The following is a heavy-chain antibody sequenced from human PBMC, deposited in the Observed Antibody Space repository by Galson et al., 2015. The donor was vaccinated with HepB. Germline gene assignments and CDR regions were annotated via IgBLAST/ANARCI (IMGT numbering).Heavy chain of an antibody. CDR2: LYSGGTT. D-gene: IGHD3-22*01. J-gene: IGHJ4*02. CDR1: GFIVSSDY. Sequence: SLRLSCAASGFIVSSDYMSWVRQAPGKGPEWVSILYSGGTTYYAGSVKGRFTISRDNSKNMLYLQMNSLRAEDTAVYYCARGRLITDYWGQGTLVTVSS. CDR3: ARGRLITDY. V-gene: IGHV3-53*01.